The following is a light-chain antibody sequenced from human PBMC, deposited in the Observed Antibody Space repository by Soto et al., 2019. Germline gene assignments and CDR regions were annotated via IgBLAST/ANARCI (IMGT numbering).Light chain of an antibody. V-gene: IGKV2-28*01. CDR2: LGS. CDR1: QSLLHSNGYNY. CDR3: MQALQTIT. Sequence: DIVMTQSPLSLPVTPGEPASISCRSSQSLLHSNGYNYLDWYLQKPGQSPQLLIYLGSNRASGVPDRFSGSGSGTDFRLELSRVEAEDVGVYYCMQALQTITIGQGTRLEIK. J-gene: IGKJ5*01.